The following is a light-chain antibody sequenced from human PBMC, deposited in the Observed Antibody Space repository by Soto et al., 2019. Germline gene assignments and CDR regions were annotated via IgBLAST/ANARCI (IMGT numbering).Light chain of an antibody. CDR3: QQYNKGPLT. V-gene: IGKV3-15*01. Sequence: EIMMTQSPGTLSASPGERAALSCRASPSVSSNLAWYQQKPGQAPRLLMFAVSTRATGIPARFSGSGSGTEFTLTISSLQSEDFAVEYCQQYNKGPLTFGQGTKVEIK. J-gene: IGKJ1*01. CDR1: PSVSSN. CDR2: AVS.